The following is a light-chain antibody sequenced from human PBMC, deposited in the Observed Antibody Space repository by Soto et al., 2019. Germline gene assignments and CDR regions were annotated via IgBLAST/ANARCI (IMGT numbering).Light chain of an antibody. Sequence: DILMTQSPSSVSAAVGDRVIIACRASQGINTWLAWYQQKPGEAPKLLIFAASRLQSGVPSRFSGSGSGTDFTLTFNGLQPEDFATYYCQQADSFPLTFGGGTKVEVK. V-gene: IGKV1D-12*01. CDR1: QGINTW. J-gene: IGKJ4*01. CDR3: QQADSFPLT. CDR2: AAS.